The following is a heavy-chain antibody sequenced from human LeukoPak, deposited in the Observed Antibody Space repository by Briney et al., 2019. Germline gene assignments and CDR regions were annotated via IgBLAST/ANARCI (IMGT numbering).Heavy chain of an antibody. CDR1: GGSISSSSYY. Sequence: PSETLSLTCTVSGGSISSSSYYWGWIRQPPGKGLEWIGSIYYSGSTYYNPSLKSRVTISVDTSKNQFSLKLSSVTAADTAVYYCARLTSATPDCWGQGTLVTVSS. CDR3: ARLTSATPDC. D-gene: IGHD2-15*01. V-gene: IGHV4-39*01. J-gene: IGHJ4*02. CDR2: IYYSGST.